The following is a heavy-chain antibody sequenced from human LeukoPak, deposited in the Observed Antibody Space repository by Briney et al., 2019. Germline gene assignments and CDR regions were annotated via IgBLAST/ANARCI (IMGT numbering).Heavy chain of an antibody. CDR3: ARGDVVRGVSWFDS. CDR2: IYPGDSDT. V-gene: IGHV5-51*01. CDR1: GYSFNTYW. J-gene: IGHJ5*01. Sequence: PGESLKISCKGSGYSFNTYWIGWVRQMPGKGLEWMGIIYPGDSDTRYTPSFQGQVTISADKSISTAYLQWSSLKASGTAMYYCARGDVVRGVSWFDSWGQGALVTVSS. D-gene: IGHD2-21*02.